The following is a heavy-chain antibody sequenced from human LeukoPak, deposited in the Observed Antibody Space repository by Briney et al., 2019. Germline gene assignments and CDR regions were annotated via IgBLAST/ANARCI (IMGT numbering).Heavy chain of an antibody. J-gene: IGHJ5*02. D-gene: IGHD3-22*01. CDR3: ARASFPYYYDCSGYFYIDP. CDR1: GYTFTSYG. Sequence: ASVKVSCKASGYTFTSYGISWVRQAPGQGLEWMGWISAYNGNTNYAQKLQGRVTMTTDTSTSTAYMELRSLRSDDTAVYYCARASFPYYYDCSGYFYIDPWGQGTLVTVSS. CDR2: ISAYNGNT. V-gene: IGHV1-18*01.